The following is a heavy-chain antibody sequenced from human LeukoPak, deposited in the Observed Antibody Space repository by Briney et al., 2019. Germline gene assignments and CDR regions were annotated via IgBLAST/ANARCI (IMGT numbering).Heavy chain of an antibody. CDR2: ISTNGGTT. D-gene: IGHD2-15*01. V-gene: IGHV3-64*01. CDR3: ARGRGSSAKVY. Sequence: GGSLRLSCAASGFTFSNYAMHWVRQAPGKGLEYVSAISTNGGTTYYANSVKGRFTISRDNSKNTLYLQMGSLTTEDMAVYYCARGRGSSAKVYWGQGTLVTVSS. J-gene: IGHJ4*02. CDR1: GFTFSNYA.